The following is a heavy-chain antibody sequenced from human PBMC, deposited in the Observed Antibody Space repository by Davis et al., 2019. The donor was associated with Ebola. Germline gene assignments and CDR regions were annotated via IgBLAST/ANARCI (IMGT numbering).Heavy chain of an antibody. CDR3: ARERGIVQTCGMDV. D-gene: IGHD2-8*01. CDR1: GYTFITHY. J-gene: IGHJ6*02. Sequence: AASVKVSCKTSGYTFITHYIYWVRQAPGQGLEWMGWINPNSGGTNYAQNFQGRVTMTRDTSISTAYMELSRLRSDDTAVYYCARERGIVQTCGMDVWGQGTTVTVSS. CDR2: INPNSGGT. V-gene: IGHV1-2*02.